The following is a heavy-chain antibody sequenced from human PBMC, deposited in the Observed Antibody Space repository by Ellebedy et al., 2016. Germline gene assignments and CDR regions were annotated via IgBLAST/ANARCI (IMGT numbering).Heavy chain of an antibody. CDR2: IRSESYGGTT. V-gene: IGHV3-49*04. CDR1: GFTVSNNY. Sequence: LSLTCAVSGFTVSNNYMSWVRQAPGKGLEWVGFIRSESYGGTTEYAASVKGRFTISRDDSKSTAYLQMNRLETDDTAMYYCARGGSWGQGTLVTV. CDR3: ARGGS. D-gene: IGHD3-10*01. J-gene: IGHJ4*02.